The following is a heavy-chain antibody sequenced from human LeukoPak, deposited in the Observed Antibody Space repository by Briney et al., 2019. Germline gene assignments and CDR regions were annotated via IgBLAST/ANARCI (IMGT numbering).Heavy chain of an antibody. D-gene: IGHD6-13*01. J-gene: IGHJ3*02. CDR1: GGSFSGYY. CDR2: INHSGST. Sequence: SEILSLTRAVYGGSFSGYYWSWIRQPPGKGLEWIGEINHSGSTNYNPSLKSRVTISVDTSKNQFSLKLSSVTAADTAVYYCASSYSSSWYDAFDIWGQGTMVTVSS. V-gene: IGHV4-34*01. CDR3: ASSYSSSWYDAFDI.